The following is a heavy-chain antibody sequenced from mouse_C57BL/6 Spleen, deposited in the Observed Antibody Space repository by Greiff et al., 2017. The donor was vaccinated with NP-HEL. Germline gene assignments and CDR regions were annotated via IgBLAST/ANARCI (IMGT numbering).Heavy chain of an antibody. Sequence: QVQLQQPGAELVMPGASVKLSCKASGYTFTSYWMHWVKQRPGQGLEWIGEIDPSDSYTNYNQKFKGKSTLTVDKSSSTAYMQLSSLTSEDSAVYYCARGRTGSYWFFDVWGTGTTVTVSS. J-gene: IGHJ1*03. CDR2: IDPSDSYT. CDR3: ARGRTGSYWFFDV. CDR1: GYTFTSYW. V-gene: IGHV1-69*01.